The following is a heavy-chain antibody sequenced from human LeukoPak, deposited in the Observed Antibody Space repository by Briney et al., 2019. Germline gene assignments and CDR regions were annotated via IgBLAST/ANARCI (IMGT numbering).Heavy chain of an antibody. CDR2: LYYSGST. CDR3: ARSSTGSYFDY. Sequence: SETLSLTCTVSGGSISSYSWSWIRQPPGRGLEWIGYLYYSGSTNYNPSLKSRVTMSVDTSKNQFSLKLSSVTAADTAVYYCARSSTGSYFDYWGQGTLVTVSS. CDR1: GGSISSYS. V-gene: IGHV4-59*08. J-gene: IGHJ4*02. D-gene: IGHD3-3*02.